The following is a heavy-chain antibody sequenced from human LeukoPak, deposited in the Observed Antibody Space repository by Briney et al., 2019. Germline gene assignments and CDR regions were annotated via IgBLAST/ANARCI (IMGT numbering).Heavy chain of an antibody. CDR3: ARDHYDSSGYYRLWDYYYGMDV. J-gene: IGHJ6*02. Sequence: PGGSLRLSCAASGFTFSSYAMHWVRQAPGKGLEWVVVISYDGSNKYYADSVKGRFTISRDNSKNTLYLQMNSLRAEDTAVYYCARDHYDSSGYYRLWDYYYGMDVWGQGATVTVSS. D-gene: IGHD3-22*01. CDR1: GFTFSSYA. V-gene: IGHV3-30*04. CDR2: ISYDGSNK.